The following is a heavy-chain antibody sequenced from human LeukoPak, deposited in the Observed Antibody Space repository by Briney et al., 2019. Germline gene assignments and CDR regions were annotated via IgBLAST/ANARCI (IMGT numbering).Heavy chain of an antibody. V-gene: IGHV1-2*02. CDR2: INPNSGGT. CDR1: GYTFTGYY. CDR3: ARTIPYYYDSSGYYSYYFDY. D-gene: IGHD3-22*01. J-gene: IGHJ4*02. Sequence: ASVKVSCKASGYTFTGYYMHWVRQAPGQGLEWMGWINPNSGGTNYAQKFQGRVTMTRDTSISTAYMELSRLRSDDTAVYYCARTIPYYYDSSGYYSYYFDYWGQGTLVTASS.